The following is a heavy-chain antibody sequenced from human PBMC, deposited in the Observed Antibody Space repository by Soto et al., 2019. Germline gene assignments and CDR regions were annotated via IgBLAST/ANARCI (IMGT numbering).Heavy chain of an antibody. V-gene: IGHV1-18*01. CDR1: GYTFTSYG. Sequence: QVQLVQSGAEVKKPGASVKVSCKASGYTFTSYGISWVRQAPGQGLEWMGWISAYNGNTNYAQKLQGRVTMTTDTSTSTAYMELRSLKSDDTAVYYCAREGDMMITFGGVIVPPDYWGQGTLVTVSS. CDR2: ISAYNGNT. J-gene: IGHJ4*02. D-gene: IGHD3-16*02. CDR3: AREGDMMITFGGVIVPPDY.